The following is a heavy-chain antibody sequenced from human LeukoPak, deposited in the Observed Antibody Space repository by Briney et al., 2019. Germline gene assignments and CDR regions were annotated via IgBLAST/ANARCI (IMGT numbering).Heavy chain of an antibody. CDR1: GFTFSSYG. Sequence: GGSLRLSCAASGFTFSSYGMHWVRQAPGKGLEWVAVIWYDGSNKYYADSVKGRFTISRDNAKNSLYLQMNSLRAEDTAVYYCARDSAPAPAPTDYWGQGTLVTVSS. CDR3: ARDSAPAPAPTDY. J-gene: IGHJ4*02. D-gene: IGHD2-2*01. V-gene: IGHV3-33*01. CDR2: IWYDGSNK.